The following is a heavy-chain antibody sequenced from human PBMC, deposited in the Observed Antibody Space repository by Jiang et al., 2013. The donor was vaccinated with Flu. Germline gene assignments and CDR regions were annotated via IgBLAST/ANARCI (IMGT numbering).Heavy chain of an antibody. CDR2: IYYSGSA. J-gene: IGHJ4*02. CDR3: ARDRSGYYLFDQ. V-gene: IGHV4-31*03. CDR1: GDSISSGGYY. Sequence: GPGLVKPSQTLSLTCTVSGDSISSGGYYWSWIRQLPGQGLEWIGYIYYSGSAYYNPSLKSRLAISVDTSKNQFSLELSSVTAADTALYYCARDRSGYYLFDQWGQGALVTVSS. D-gene: IGHD3-22*01.